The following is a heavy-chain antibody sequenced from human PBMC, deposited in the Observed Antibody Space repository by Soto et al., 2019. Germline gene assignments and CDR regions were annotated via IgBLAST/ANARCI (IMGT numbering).Heavy chain of an antibody. Sequence: QVQLQESGPGLVKPSGTLSLTCAVSSGSISSSNWWSWVRQPPGKGLEWIGEIYHSGSTNYNPSLQSRVTISVDKSKNQFALKLTSVTAADTAVYYCARGYTAMVQRAFDIWGQGTMVTVSS. V-gene: IGHV4-4*02. CDR3: ARGYTAMVQRAFDI. CDR1: SGSISSSNW. J-gene: IGHJ3*02. CDR2: IYHSGST. D-gene: IGHD5-18*01.